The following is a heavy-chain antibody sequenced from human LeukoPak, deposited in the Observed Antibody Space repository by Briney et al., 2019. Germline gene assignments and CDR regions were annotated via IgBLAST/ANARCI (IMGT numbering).Heavy chain of an antibody. CDR2: IYTSGST. D-gene: IGHD5-24*01. V-gene: IGHV4-61*02. CDR3: ASTRRDGYNGEHDY. J-gene: IGHJ4*02. Sequence: PSQTLSLTCTVYGDSISSGSYYWGWIRKPGGRGLEWIERIYTSGSTNYNPSLKSRVTISVDTSKNQFSLKLSSVTAADTAVYYCASTRRDGYNGEHDYWGQGTLVTVSS. CDR1: GDSISSGSYY.